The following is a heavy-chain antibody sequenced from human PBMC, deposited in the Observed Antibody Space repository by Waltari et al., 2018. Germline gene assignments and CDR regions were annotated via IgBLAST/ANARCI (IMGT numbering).Heavy chain of an antibody. Sequence: QVQLVQSGAEVKKPGSSVKVSCKASGGTFSSYAISWVRQAPGQGLEGMGGIIPILGTASYAQRFQGRVTITADESTSTAYMELSSLRSEDTAVYYCARGPNLRDYYDSSGYPAWGQGTLVTVSS. D-gene: IGHD3-22*01. V-gene: IGHV1-69*01. CDR2: IIPILGTA. J-gene: IGHJ5*02. CDR3: ARGPNLRDYYDSSGYPA. CDR1: GGTFSSYA.